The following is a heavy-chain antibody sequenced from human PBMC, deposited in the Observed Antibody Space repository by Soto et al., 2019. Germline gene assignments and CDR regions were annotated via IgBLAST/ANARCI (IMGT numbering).Heavy chain of an antibody. D-gene: IGHD6-6*01. V-gene: IGHV4-61*01. CDR1: DGSVNSANCQ. CDR2: IYDSGTA. Sequence: PSETLSLTCSVSDGSVNSANCQWNLIRQLPGKLLEWIGYIYDSGTAHYNHYITSRITISLDKSKNQFSLKLRSVTTAATAVYYCARERQTAIAATWRIDPWGQGILVTVSS. J-gene: IGHJ5*02. CDR3: ARERQTAIAATWRIDP.